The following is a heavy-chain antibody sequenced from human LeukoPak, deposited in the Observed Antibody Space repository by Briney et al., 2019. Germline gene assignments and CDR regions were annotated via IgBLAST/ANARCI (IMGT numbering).Heavy chain of an antibody. Sequence: PSETLSLTCAVYGGSFSGYYWSWIRQPPGKGLEWIGGINHSGSTNYNPSLKSRVTISVDTSKNQFALKLSSVTAADTAVYYCARDITGSFNYWGQGNLVTVSS. CDR1: GGSFSGYY. CDR3: ARDITGSFNY. V-gene: IGHV4-34*01. J-gene: IGHJ4*02. CDR2: INHSGST. D-gene: IGHD1-14*01.